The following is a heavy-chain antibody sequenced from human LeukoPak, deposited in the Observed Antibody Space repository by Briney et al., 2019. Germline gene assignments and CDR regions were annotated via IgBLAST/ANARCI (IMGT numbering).Heavy chain of an antibody. D-gene: IGHD5-12*01. J-gene: IGHJ4*02. CDR1: GYTFTGYY. CDR3: ARSYILPPKNGYSGYLGVFDY. V-gene: IGHV1-2*02. Sequence: ASVKVSCKASGYTFTGYYMHWVRQAPGQGLEWMGWINPNSGGTNYAQKFQGRVTMTRDTSISTAYMELSRLRSDDTAVYYCARSYILPPKNGYSGYLGVFDYWGQGTLVTVSS. CDR2: INPNSGGT.